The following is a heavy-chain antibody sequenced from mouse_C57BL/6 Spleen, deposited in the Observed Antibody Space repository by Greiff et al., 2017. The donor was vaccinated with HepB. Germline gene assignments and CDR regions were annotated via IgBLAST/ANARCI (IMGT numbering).Heavy chain of an antibody. CDR3: ARHYDYDGGYFDY. Sequence: EVQLVESGGGLVKPGGSLKLSCAASGFTFSDYGMHWVRQAPEKGLEWVAYISSGSSTIYYADTVKGRFTISRDNAKNTLFLQMTSLRSEDTAMYYCARHYDYDGGYFDYWGQGTTLTVSS. J-gene: IGHJ2*01. D-gene: IGHD2-4*01. CDR2: ISSGSSTI. V-gene: IGHV5-17*01. CDR1: GFTFSDYG.